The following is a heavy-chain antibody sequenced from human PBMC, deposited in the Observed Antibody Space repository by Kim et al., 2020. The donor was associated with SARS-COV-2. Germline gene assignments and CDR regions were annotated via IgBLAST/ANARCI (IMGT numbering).Heavy chain of an antibody. V-gene: IGHV3-48*03. J-gene: IGHJ4*02. Sequence: GGSLRLSCAASGFTFSSYGMNWVRQAPGKGLEWVANISHGGSTIYYADSVKGRFTISRDNAKNSLYLQMNSLRAEDTAVYYCARDQGISGTREGGYWGQGTLVTVSS. CDR3: ARDQGISGTREGGY. D-gene: IGHD1-20*01. CDR2: ISHGGSTI. CDR1: GFTFSSYG.